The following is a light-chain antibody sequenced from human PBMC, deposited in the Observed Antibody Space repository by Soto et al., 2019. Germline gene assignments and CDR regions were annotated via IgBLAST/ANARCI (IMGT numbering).Light chain of an antibody. CDR2: AAS. CDR3: QQSYSTPRT. J-gene: IGKJ1*01. Sequence: DLQMTQSPSSLSASVGDRVTITCRASQSVRSYLNWYQQKPGKPPKVLIYAASSLQSGVPSRFSGSGSGTDFTLTISSLQPEDFATYYGQQSYSTPRTFGQGTKVEI. V-gene: IGKV1-39*01. CDR1: QSVRSY.